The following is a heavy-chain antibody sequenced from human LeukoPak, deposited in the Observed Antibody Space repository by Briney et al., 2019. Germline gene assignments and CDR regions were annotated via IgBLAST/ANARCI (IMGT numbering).Heavy chain of an antibody. CDR3: ARGLRYFDWLSHPVTYYFDY. J-gene: IGHJ4*02. D-gene: IGHD3-9*01. Sequence: SETLSLTCTVSGGSISSSSYYWDWIRQPPGKGLEWIGSMYYSGSTYYNPSLKSRITISVDTSKNQFSLKLSSVTAADTAVYYCARGLRYFDWLSHPVTYYFDYWGQGTLVTVSS. CDR2: MYYSGST. V-gene: IGHV4-39*01. CDR1: GGSISSSSYY.